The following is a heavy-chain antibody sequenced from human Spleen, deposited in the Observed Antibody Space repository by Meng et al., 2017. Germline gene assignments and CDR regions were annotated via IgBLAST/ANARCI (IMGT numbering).Heavy chain of an antibody. CDR3: ARMGEGSSSWYPFSTDY. CDR1: GGSISSYY. Sequence: GSLRLSCTVSGGSISSYYWSWIRQPPGKGLEGIGYIYYSGSTNYNPSLKSRVTISVDTSKNQFSLKLSSVTAADTAVYYCARMGEGSSSWYPFSTDYWGQGTLVTVSS. J-gene: IGHJ4*02. D-gene: IGHD6-13*01. CDR2: IYYSGST. V-gene: IGHV4-59*01.